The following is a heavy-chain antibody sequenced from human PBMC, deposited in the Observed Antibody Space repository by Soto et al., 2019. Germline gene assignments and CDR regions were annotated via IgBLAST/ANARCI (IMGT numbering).Heavy chain of an antibody. CDR1: GDSISRGGYS. CDR2: INHSGST. J-gene: IGHJ6*02. CDR3: ARVSWFYYYYGMDV. Sequence: SETLSLTCAVSGDSISRGGYSWTWIRQPPGKGLEWIGEINHSGSTNYNPSLKSRVTISVDTSKNQFSLKLSSVTAADTAVYYCARVSWFYYYYGMDVWGQGATVTVSS. D-gene: IGHD6-13*01. V-gene: IGHV4-30-2*01.